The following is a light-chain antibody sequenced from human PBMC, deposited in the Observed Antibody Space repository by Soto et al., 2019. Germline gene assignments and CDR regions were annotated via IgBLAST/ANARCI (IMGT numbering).Light chain of an antibody. CDR3: QQYKSWRT. CDR1: QSIDSK. V-gene: IGKV3-15*01. Sequence: IVMTQSPATLSVSPGERATLSCRAGQSIDSKLAWYQQRPGQAPRLLIYAVSTRATGIPARFSGSGSGTEFTLTISGLQSEDFGVYYCQQYKSWRTFGQGTNVEIK. J-gene: IGKJ1*01. CDR2: AVS.